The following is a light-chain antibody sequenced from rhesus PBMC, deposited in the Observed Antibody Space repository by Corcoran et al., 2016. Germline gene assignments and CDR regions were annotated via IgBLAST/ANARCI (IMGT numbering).Light chain of an antibody. Sequence: DIQMTQSPSSLSASVGDTVTITCRASQSISSWLAWYQQKPGKAPKLRIYKSSSLKSGVPSRFSGSGSGTDFNLTISSRQSEDFATYYCQQYSSRPLTFGGGTKVELK. CDR3: QQYSSRPLT. V-gene: IGKV1-22*01. CDR1: QSISSW. J-gene: IGKJ4*01. CDR2: KSS.